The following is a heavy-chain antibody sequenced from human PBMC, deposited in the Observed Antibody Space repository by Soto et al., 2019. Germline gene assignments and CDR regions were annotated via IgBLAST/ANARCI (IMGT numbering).Heavy chain of an antibody. CDR1: GYSFTSYW. Sequence: GESLKISCKGSGYSFTSYWIGWVRQMPGKGLEWMGIIYPGDSDTRYSPSFQGQVTISADKSISTAYLQWSSLKASDTAMYYCARHWPSGDFRSGYSNWFDPWGQGTLVTVSS. V-gene: IGHV5-51*01. CDR3: ARHWPSGDFRSGYSNWFDP. CDR2: IYPGDSDT. J-gene: IGHJ5*02. D-gene: IGHD3-3*01.